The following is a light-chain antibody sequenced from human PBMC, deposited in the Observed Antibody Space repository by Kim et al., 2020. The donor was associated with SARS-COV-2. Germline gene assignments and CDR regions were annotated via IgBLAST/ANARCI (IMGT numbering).Light chain of an antibody. CDR3: QQYYGTPLT. J-gene: IGKJ4*01. V-gene: IGKV4-1*01. Sequence: DIVMTQSPDSLAVSLGERATINCKSSQSVLYSSNNKNYLAWYQQKPSQPPKLLIYWASTRESGVPDRFSGSGSGTDFTLTISSLQAEDVAVYYCQQYYGTPLTFGGGTKVDIK. CDR2: WAS. CDR1: QSVLYSSNNKNY.